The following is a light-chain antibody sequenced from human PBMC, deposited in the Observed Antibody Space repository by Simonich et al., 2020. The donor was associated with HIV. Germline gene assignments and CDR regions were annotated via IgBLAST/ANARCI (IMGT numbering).Light chain of an antibody. CDR1: QSLLNSNGYTY. CDR2: LGS. J-gene: IGKJ2*01. Sequence: DIVMTQSPLSLPVTPGEPASISCRSSQSLLNSNGYTYLDWFLQKPGQSPQLLIYLGSNRASGVPDRISGRGSGTDFTLKISRVEAEDVGVHYCMQALQTPMYTFGQGTKLEIK. V-gene: IGKV2-28*01. CDR3: MQALQTPMYT.